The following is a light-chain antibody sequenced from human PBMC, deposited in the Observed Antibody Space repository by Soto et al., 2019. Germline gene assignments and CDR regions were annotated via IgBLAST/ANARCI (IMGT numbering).Light chain of an antibody. CDR2: EVI. Sequence: QSVLTQPASVSGSPGQSITISCTESNSDIGSYNLVSWYQHHPGKAPKLMISEVIRRPSGVSNRFSGSKSGNTASLTISGLQAEDEADYYCCSYAGSSIFVFGGGTKLTVL. CDR1: NSDIGSYNL. CDR3: CSYAGSSIFV. V-gene: IGLV2-23*02. J-gene: IGLJ2*01.